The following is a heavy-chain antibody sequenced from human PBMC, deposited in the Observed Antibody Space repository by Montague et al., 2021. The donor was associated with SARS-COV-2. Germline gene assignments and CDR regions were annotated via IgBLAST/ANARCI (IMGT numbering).Heavy chain of an antibody. CDR3: ASGDDNGSGYLDV. CDR2: INHSVTT. V-gene: IGHV4-34*01. J-gene: IGHJ6*03. CDR1: DGSFSNFY. Sequence: SETLSLTCAVFDGSFSNFYCIWIRQPPGEGLEWIGEINHSVTTYYNSSLKSRGTISVDTSKNQYSLTLNSVTAADAAAYYCASGDDNGSGYLDVWGKGTPVTVSS. D-gene: IGHD1-26*01.